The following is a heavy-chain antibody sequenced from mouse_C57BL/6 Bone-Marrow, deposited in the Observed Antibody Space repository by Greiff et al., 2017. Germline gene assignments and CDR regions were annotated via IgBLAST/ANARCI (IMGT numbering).Heavy chain of an antibody. CDR1: GYTFTSYW. CDR3: ARSTTVVARYFDV. Sequence: QVQLQQPGAELVKPGASVKLSCKASGYTFTSYWMQWVKQRPGQGLEWIGEIDPSDSYTNYNQKFKGKATLTVDKSSSTAYMQLSSLTSEDSAVYYCARSTTVVARYFDVWGTGTTVTVSS. J-gene: IGHJ1*03. V-gene: IGHV1-50*01. D-gene: IGHD1-1*01. CDR2: IDPSDSYT.